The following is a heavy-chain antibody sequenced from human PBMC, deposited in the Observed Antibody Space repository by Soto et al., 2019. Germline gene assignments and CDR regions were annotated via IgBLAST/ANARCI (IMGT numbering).Heavy chain of an antibody. CDR3: ARDRKPYYYYGMDV. J-gene: IGHJ6*02. V-gene: IGHV1-69*06. Sequence: SVKVSCKASGGTFSSYAISWVRQAPGQGLEWMGGIIPIFGTANYAQKFQGRVTITADKSTSTAYMELSSLRSEDTAVYYCARDRKPYYYYGMDVWGQGTTVTVSS. CDR1: GGTFSSYA. CDR2: IIPIFGTA.